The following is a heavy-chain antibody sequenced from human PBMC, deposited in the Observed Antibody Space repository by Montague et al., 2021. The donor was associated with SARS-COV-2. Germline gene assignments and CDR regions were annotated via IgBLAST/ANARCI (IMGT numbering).Heavy chain of an antibody. CDR1: GDSISGFY. J-gene: IGHJ4*02. Sequence: SETLSLTCIVSGDSISGFYWNWIRQPPGKGLEWIGKIYYSGITNYNPSLKSRVTISVDTSKNQFSLKLISVTAADTALYYCAGGVVAAPDTSDYWGQGTLVTVSS. V-gene: IGHV4-59*13. CDR2: IYYSGIT. D-gene: IGHD6-13*01. CDR3: AGGVVAAPDTSDY.